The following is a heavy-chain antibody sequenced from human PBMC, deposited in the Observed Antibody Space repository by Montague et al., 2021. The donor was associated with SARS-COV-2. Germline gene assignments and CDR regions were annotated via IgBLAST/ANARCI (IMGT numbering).Heavy chain of an antibody. CDR1: GSSVRSYY. CDR3: ARENTVTTFGGPYYIDS. CDR2: IYDSGST. Sequence: LTCIVSGSSVRSYYWSWIRQPPGKGLEWIGYIYDSGSTNYNPSLKSRVTISVDTSKNQFSLKLSSVTAADTAVYYCARENTVTTFGGPYYIDSWGQGTLVTVSA. D-gene: IGHD4-17*01. J-gene: IGHJ4*02. V-gene: IGHV4-59*02.